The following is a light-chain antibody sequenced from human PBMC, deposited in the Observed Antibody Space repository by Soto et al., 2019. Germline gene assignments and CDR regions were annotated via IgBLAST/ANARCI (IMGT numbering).Light chain of an antibody. J-gene: IGKJ1*01. V-gene: IGKV3-20*01. CDR2: GAS. Sequence: EIVMTQSPGTLSVSPGERVIFSCRASQSVSSNLAWYQQKRGQTPRLLIYGASTRATGIPDRFSGSGSGTDFTLTISSLEPEDFAVYYCQQYGSSGTFGQGAKVDIK. CDR1: QSVSSN. CDR3: QQYGSSGT.